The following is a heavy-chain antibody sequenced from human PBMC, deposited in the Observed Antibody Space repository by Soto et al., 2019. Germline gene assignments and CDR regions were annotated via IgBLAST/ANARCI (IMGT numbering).Heavy chain of an antibody. CDR1: GFSFSNYA. CDR2: ISNNGGST. D-gene: IGHD2-2*01. J-gene: IGHJ4*02. CDR3: ARGGPYQLLSDFDY. V-gene: IGHV3-64*01. Sequence: EVQLVESGGILVQPGESLRLSCVASGFSFSNYAMHWVRQAPGKGLEFVSAISNNGGSTYYANSVKGRFTISRDNSKNTLYLQVGSLRTDDMAVYYCARGGPYQLLSDFDYWGQGTLVTVSS.